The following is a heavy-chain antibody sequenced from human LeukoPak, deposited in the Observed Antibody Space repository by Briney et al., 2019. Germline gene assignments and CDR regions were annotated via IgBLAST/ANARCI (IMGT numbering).Heavy chain of an antibody. V-gene: IGHV4-30-2*01. D-gene: IGHD4-23*01. CDR2: IYHSGST. CDR3: ARVDDYGGKGLDY. Sequence: SQTLSLTCAVSGGSISSGGYSWSWIRQPPGEGLEWIGYIYHSGSTYYNPSLESRVTISVDRSKNQFSLKLSSVTAADTAVYYCARVDDYGGKGLDYWGQGTLVTVSS. J-gene: IGHJ4*02. CDR1: GGSISSGGYS.